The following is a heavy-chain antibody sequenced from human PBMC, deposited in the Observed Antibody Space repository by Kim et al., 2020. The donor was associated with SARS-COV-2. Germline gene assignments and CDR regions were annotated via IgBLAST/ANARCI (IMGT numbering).Heavy chain of an antibody. CDR1: GGTFSSYA. V-gene: IGHV1-69*13. Sequence: SVKVSCKASGGTFSSYAISWVRQAPGQGLEWMGGIIPIFGTANYAQKFQGRVTITADESTSTAYMELSSLRSEDTAVYYCARSYYDYVWGSYRLSSDAFDIWGQGTMVTVSS. D-gene: IGHD3-16*02. J-gene: IGHJ3*02. CDR2: IIPIFGTA. CDR3: ARSYYDYVWGSYRLSSDAFDI.